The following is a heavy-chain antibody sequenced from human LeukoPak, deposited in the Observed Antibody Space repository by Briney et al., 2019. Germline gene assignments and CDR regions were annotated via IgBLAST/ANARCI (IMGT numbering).Heavy chain of an antibody. CDR3: AKGGGASRYSRFYN. CDR2: ISDSGDDT. D-gene: IGHD2-15*01. J-gene: IGHJ4*02. CDR1: GFTFSNYA. Sequence: GGSLTLSSATSGFTFSNYAMGWVRQAAGKGLEWVSYISDSGDDTYYADSVKGRFTISRDNSENTLYLQMSNLRAEDTALYYCAKGGGASRYSRFYNWGRGTLVTVSS. V-gene: IGHV3-23*01.